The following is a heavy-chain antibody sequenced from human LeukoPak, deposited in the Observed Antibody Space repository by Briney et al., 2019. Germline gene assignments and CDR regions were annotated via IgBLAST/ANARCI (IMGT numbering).Heavy chain of an antibody. V-gene: IGHV1-18*01. CDR1: GYTFTSYG. Sequence: WASVKVSCKASGYTFTSYGISWVRQAPGQGLEWMGWISAYNGNTNYAQKLQGRVTMTTDTSTSTAYMELRSLRSDDTAVYYCAKISVDTAMVTYYYGMDVWGQGTTVTVSS. J-gene: IGHJ6*02. CDR3: AKISVDTAMVTYYYGMDV. CDR2: ISAYNGNT. D-gene: IGHD5-18*01.